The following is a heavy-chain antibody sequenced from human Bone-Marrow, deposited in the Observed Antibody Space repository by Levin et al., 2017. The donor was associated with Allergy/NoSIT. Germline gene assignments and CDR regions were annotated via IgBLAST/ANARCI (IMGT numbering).Heavy chain of an antibody. CDR3: ARGGDGSPFDY. Sequence: SQTLSLTCVVSGWSISSGGYSWSWIRQSPGTGLEWIGHIYQGGNTYYNPSLKSRVTVSVDRSKNHFSLRVNSVTAADTGIYYCARGGDGSPFDYWGQGILVTVSS. V-gene: IGHV4-30-2*06. CDR2: IYQGGNT. J-gene: IGHJ4*02. D-gene: IGHD5-24*01. CDR1: GWSISSGGYS.